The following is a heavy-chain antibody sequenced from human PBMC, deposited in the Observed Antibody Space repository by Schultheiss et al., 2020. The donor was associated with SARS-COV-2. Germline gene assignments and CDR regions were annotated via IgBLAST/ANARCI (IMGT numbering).Heavy chain of an antibody. V-gene: IGHV3-11*06. Sequence: GGSLRLSCTVSGFTFSDYYMSWVRQAPGKGLEWVSSISSSSSYIYYADSVKGRFTISRDNSKNTLYLQMNSLRAEDTAVYYCARSDDVVVVAAINFDNWGQGTLVTVSS. CDR3: ARSDDVVVVAAINFDN. J-gene: IGHJ4*02. D-gene: IGHD2-15*01. CDR1: GFTFSDYY. CDR2: ISSSSSYI.